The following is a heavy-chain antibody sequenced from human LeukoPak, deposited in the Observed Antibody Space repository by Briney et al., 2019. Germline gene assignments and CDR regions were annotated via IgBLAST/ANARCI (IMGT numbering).Heavy chain of an antibody. CDR3: ARHLDGDRYYYYYGMDV. CDR2: TYYSGST. V-gene: IGHV4-39*01. CDR1: GGSMRSSGYY. D-gene: IGHD4-17*01. J-gene: IGHJ6*02. Sequence: PSETLSLTCTVSGGSMRSSGYYWGWIRQPPGRGLEWIGCTYYSGSTYYNPSLKSRVTISVDTSEIQFSLKLSSVTAADTAVYYCARHLDGDRYYYYYGMDVWGQGTTVTVSS.